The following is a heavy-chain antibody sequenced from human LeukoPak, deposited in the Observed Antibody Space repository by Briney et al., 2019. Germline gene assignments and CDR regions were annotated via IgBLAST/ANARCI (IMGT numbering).Heavy chain of an antibody. CDR3: AGHTPGD. V-gene: IGHV3-48*01. Sequence: GGSLRLSCAASGFTFSSYSMNWVRQAPGKGRGWVSYISSSSSTIYYADSVKGRFTISRDNAKNSLYLQMNSLRAEDTAVYYCAGHTPGDWGQGTMVTVSS. J-gene: IGHJ3*01. CDR2: ISSSSSTI. D-gene: IGHD3-16*01. CDR1: GFTFSSYS.